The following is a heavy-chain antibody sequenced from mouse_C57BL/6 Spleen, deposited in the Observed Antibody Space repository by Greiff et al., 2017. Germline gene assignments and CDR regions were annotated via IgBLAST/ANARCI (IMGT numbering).Heavy chain of an antibody. CDR1: GYTFTSYW. V-gene: IGHV1-61*01. D-gene: IGHD2-4*01. J-gene: IGHJ2*01. Sequence: VQLQQPGAELVRPGSSVKLSCKASGYTFTSYWMDWVKQRPGQGLEWIGNIYPSDSETHYNQKFKDKATLTVDKSSSTAYMQLSSLTSEDSAVYYCAREGYGDYDGGFDYWGQGTTLTVSS. CDR2: IYPSDSET. CDR3: AREGYGDYDGGFDY.